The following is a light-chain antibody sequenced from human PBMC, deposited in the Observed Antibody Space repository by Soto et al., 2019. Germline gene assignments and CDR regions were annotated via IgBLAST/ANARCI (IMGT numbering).Light chain of an antibody. CDR3: GTWDSSLNGVV. V-gene: IGLV1-51*01. CDR1: SSNIENNY. Sequence: QAVVTQPPSVSADPGQKVTISCSGSSSNIENNYVSWYQQLPGTAPKLLIYDNNKRPSEIPDRFSGSKSGTSATLGITGLQTGDEADYHCGTWDSSLNGVVFGGGTKLTVL. CDR2: DNN. J-gene: IGLJ2*01.